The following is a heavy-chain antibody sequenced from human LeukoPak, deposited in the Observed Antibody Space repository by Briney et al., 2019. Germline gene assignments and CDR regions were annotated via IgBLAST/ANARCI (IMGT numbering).Heavy chain of an antibody. CDR1: GGSISRGGFY. Sequence: SETLSLTCTVSGGSISRGGFYWSWIRQHPGKGLEWIEYIFYSGSTYYNPSLRSRVTLSVDTPKNQFSLKLSSVTAADTAVYYCARADLHYGSGTDFDYWGQGTLVTVSS. CDR3: ARADLHYGSGTDFDY. V-gene: IGHV4-31*03. CDR2: IFYSGST. J-gene: IGHJ4*02. D-gene: IGHD3-10*01.